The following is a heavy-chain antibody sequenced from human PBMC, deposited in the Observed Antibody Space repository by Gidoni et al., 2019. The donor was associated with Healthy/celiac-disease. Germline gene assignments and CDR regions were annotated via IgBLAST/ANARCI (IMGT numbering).Heavy chain of an antibody. J-gene: IGHJ4*02. CDR2: ISYDGSNK. V-gene: IGHV3-30*03. Sequence: QVQLVESGGGVVQPGRSLRLSCAASGFTFSIYGMHWVRQAPGKGLEWVAVISYDGSNKYYADSVKGRFTISRDNSKNTLYLQMNSLRAEDTAVYYCAMIGGGSPTTLGWRGKHDYWGQGTLVTVSS. CDR3: AMIGGGSPTTLGWRGKHDY. D-gene: IGHD1-1*01. CDR1: GFTFSIYG.